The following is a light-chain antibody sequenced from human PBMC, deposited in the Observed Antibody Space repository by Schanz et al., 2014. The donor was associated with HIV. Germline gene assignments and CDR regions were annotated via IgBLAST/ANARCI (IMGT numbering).Light chain of an antibody. V-gene: IGLV2-14*03. CDR2: DVT. CDR3: GSCSTTNTCT. CDR1: SGDVGSYNY. Sequence: QSVLTQPASVSGSPGQSISISCTGTSGDVGSYNYVSWYQQHPGKAPKLMIYDVTSRPSGVSARFSGSKSGNTASLTISGLQAEDEADYYCGSCSTTNTCTFGGGTKLTVL. J-gene: IGLJ3*02.